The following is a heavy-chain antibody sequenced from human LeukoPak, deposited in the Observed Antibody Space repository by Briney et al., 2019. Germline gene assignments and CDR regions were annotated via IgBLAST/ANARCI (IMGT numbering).Heavy chain of an antibody. Sequence: PGGSLRLSCAASGFTFSSYSLNWVRQAPGKGLEWVSSISSTSSYKYYADLVKGRFTISRDNANNSLYMHINSLRAEDTAVYYCARGMVRGDFDYWGQGTLVTVSS. J-gene: IGHJ4*02. V-gene: IGHV3-21*01. CDR1: GFTFSSYS. CDR3: ARGMVRGDFDY. D-gene: IGHD3-10*01. CDR2: ISSTSSYK.